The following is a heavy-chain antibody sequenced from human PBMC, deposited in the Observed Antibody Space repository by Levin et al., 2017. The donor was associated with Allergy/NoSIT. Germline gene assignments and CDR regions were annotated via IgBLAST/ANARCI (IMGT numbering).Heavy chain of an antibody. J-gene: IGHJ6*03. D-gene: IGHD1-1*01. CDR2: IYPGDSDT. CDR3: ARRGTRDYYYYMDV. Sequence: KVSCQGSGYSFTSYWIGWVRQMPGKGLEWMGIIYPGDSDTRYSPSFQGQVTISADKSISTAYLQWSSLKASETAIYYCARRGTRDYYYYMDVWGKGTTVTVSS. CDR1: GYSFTSYW. V-gene: IGHV5-51*01.